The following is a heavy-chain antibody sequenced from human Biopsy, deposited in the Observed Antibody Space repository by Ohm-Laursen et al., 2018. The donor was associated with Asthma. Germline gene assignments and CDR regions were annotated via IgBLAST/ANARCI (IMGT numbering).Heavy chain of an antibody. CDR1: GFMFRSFG. Sequence: SLRLSCAASGFMFRSFGMHWARQAPGKGLEWVAVISYDGNHKFYEDSVRGRFTISRDNSKNTLYLQMNSLRTEDTAVYYCAKRRGYSGHDNDYWGQGTLVIVSS. J-gene: IGHJ4*02. D-gene: IGHD5-12*01. V-gene: IGHV3-30*18. CDR3: AKRRGYSGHDNDY. CDR2: ISYDGNHK.